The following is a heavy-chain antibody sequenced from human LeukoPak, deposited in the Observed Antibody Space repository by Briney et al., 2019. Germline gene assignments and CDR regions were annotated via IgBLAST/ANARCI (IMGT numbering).Heavy chain of an antibody. CDR3: AREIRMGV. Sequence: PSETLSLTCAVSGYSITSGYYWGWIRQPPGKGLEWIGSIYHSGSTYYNPSLKSRVTISVDASKNQFSLKLSSVTAADTAVYYCAREIRMGVWGKGTTVTVSS. V-gene: IGHV4-38-2*02. CDR2: IYHSGST. CDR1: GYSITSGYY. J-gene: IGHJ6*04.